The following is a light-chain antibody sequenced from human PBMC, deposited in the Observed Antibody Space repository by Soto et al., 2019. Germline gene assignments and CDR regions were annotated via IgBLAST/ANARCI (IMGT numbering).Light chain of an antibody. V-gene: IGKV1-33*01. CDR2: DAS. J-gene: IGKJ5*01. CDR1: QNINNY. Sequence: DIQMTQSPSSLSASVVYIVTISCQASQNINNYLNWYQQKPGRAPKLLIYDASNLEAGVPSRFRGSGSGTDFTFTISRLQPEDIATYYCQQYENLPTFGQGTRLEIK. CDR3: QQYENLPT.